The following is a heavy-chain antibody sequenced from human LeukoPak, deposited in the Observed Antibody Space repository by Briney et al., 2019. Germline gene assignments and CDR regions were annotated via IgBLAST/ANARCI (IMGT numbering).Heavy chain of an antibody. J-gene: IGHJ4*02. Sequence: GASVKVSCKASGYTFTSYGISWVRQAPGQGLEWMGWISAYNGNTHYAQKLQGRVTMTTDTSTSTAYMELRSLRSDDTAVYYCARDKYYYGSGTPYDYWGQGTLVTVTS. CDR2: ISAYNGNT. CDR1: GYTFTSYG. CDR3: ARDKYYYGSGTPYDY. V-gene: IGHV1-18*01. D-gene: IGHD3-10*01.